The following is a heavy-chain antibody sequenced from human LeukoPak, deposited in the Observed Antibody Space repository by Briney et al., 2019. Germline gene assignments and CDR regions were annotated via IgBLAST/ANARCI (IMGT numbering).Heavy chain of an antibody. D-gene: IGHD4-17*01. J-gene: IGHJ4*01. CDR2: IFYSGST. Sequence: SETLSLTCTVSTGSISSYYWNWIRLPPGKGLEWIGYIFYSGSTNYNPSLKSRVTISVDTSKNQFSLKVNSVTAADTAVYYCARSYGDHKYFFDYWGHGTLVTVSS. CDR1: TGSISSYY. V-gene: IGHV4-59*01. CDR3: ARSYGDHKYFFDY.